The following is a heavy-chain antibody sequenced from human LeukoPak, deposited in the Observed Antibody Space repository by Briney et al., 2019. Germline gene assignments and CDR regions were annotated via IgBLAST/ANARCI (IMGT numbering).Heavy chain of an antibody. CDR2: IWYDGSNK. CDR3: ATAHYDSSGSLFDY. J-gene: IGHJ4*02. Sequence: GGSLRLSCAASGFTFSSYSMNWVRQAPGKGLEWVAVIWYDGSNKYYADSVKGRFTISRDNSKNTLYLQMNSLRAEDTAVYYCATAHYDSSGSLFDYWGQGTLVTVSS. CDR1: GFTFSSYS. D-gene: IGHD3-22*01. V-gene: IGHV3-33*08.